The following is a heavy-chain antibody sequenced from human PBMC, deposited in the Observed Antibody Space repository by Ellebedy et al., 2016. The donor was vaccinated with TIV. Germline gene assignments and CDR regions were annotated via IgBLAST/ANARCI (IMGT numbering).Heavy chain of an antibody. CDR2: ISYDGSNK. Sequence: GESLKISCAASKFTFSTYAMHWVRQAPGKGMEWVAVISYDGSNKDYADSVTGRFTISRDNSKNTLYLQMNSLRVEDTSVYYCARDLGTSGWYKGFDMWGHGTMVTVSS. J-gene: IGHJ3*02. CDR1: KFTFSTYA. CDR3: ARDLGTSGWYKGFDM. D-gene: IGHD6-19*01. V-gene: IGHV3-30-3*01.